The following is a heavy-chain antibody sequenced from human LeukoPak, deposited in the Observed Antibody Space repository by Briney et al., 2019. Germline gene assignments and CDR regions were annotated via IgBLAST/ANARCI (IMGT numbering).Heavy chain of an antibody. CDR3: AREWFNGFDP. V-gene: IGHV3-21*01. CDR2: ISSSSRYI. CDR1: GFTFSRFT. Sequence: GGSLRLSCAAPGFTFSRFTMNWVRQAPGKGLEWVSSISSSSRYIYYADSVKGRFIISRDNAKNSLYLQMNSLRVEDTAVYYCAREWFNGFDPWGQGTLVTVSS. D-gene: IGHD3-10*01. J-gene: IGHJ5*02.